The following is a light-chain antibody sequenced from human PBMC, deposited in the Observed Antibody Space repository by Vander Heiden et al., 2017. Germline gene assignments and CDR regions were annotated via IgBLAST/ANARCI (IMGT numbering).Light chain of an antibody. Sequence: QSALTQPASVSGSPGQSLTVSCTGTSSDVGGYNYVSWYQQHPGNAPKLMIYDVSYRPSGVSTRFSGSKSGNTASLTISGLQAEDEADYYCSSYTSSSTWVFGGGTKLTVL. CDR1: SSDVGGYNY. J-gene: IGLJ3*02. CDR3: SSYTSSSTWV. V-gene: IGLV2-14*01. CDR2: DVS.